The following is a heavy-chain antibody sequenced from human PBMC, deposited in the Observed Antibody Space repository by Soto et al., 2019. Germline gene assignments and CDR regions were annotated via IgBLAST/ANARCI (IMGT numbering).Heavy chain of an antibody. Sequence: EVQLLESGGGLVQPGGSLRLSCAATGFTFKSYDMSWVRQAPGKGLEWVSTISGSGTGTYSADSVKGRFTISRDISKNMLYLQMNSLRAEDTAVYFCAKPGPYGDAIPYYYSYALDVWGQGTTVTVSS. CDR1: GFTFKSYD. V-gene: IGHV3-23*01. CDR2: ISGSGTGT. J-gene: IGHJ6*02. D-gene: IGHD4-17*01. CDR3: AKPGPYGDAIPYYYSYALDV.